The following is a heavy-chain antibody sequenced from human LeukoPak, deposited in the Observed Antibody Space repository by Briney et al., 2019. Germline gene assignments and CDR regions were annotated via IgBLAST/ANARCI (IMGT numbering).Heavy chain of an antibody. V-gene: IGHV3-48*02. J-gene: IGHJ3*02. CDR3: ARDNIWAFDI. CDR2: IRSDGTI. Sequence: GGSLRLSCAASGFTFSSYAMSWVRQAPGKGLEWVSHIRSDGTITYADSVKGRFTISRDDAKTSVYLQLNSLRDEDTAIYYCARDNIWAFDIWGQGTMVTVSS. D-gene: IGHD3-9*01. CDR1: GFTFSSYA.